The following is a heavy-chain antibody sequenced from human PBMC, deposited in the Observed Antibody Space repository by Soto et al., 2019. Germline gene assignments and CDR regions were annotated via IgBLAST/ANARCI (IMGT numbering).Heavy chain of an antibody. CDR2: IYWVDDK. Sequence: SGPTLVTPTQTLTLTCTFSGFSLTTSGVGVGWIRQPPGKAPEWLALIYWVDDKRYRSSLKDRLTITKDTSKNEVGLTVTNMDSADTATDFCAHRLVMVLGGSYCYDDDMDVWGQGTAVTVSS. CDR3: AHRLVMVLGGSYCYDDDMDV. V-gene: IGHV2-5*02. CDR1: GFSLTTSGVG. D-gene: IGHD3-10*01. J-gene: IGHJ6*02.